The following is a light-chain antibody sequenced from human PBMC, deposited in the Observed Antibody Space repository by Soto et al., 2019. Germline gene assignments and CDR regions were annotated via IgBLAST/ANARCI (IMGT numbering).Light chain of an antibody. CDR2: GAS. CDR1: QSVSSSY. V-gene: IGKV3-20*01. J-gene: IGKJ4*01. Sequence: EIVLTQSPGTLSLSPGERATLSCRASQSVSSSYLAWYQQKPGQAPRLLIYGASSRATGIPDRFSGSGSGTEFTLTISSLQPDDSATYYCQRYNTYPLTFGGGTKVDTK. CDR3: QRYNTYPLT.